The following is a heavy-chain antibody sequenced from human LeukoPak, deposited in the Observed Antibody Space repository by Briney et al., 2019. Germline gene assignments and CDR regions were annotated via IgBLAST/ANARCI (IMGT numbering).Heavy chain of an antibody. CDR1: GGSMNSYY. Sequence: SETLSLTCTVSGGSMNSYYWAWIRQPPGKGLEWIGSIHYSGSTYYNPSLQSRVTISVDTSKNQFSLKLSSVTAADTAVYYCARETYDILTGSQYYYYYYMDVWGKGTTVTISS. CDR3: ARETYDILTGSQYYYYYYMDV. V-gene: IGHV4-39*07. J-gene: IGHJ6*03. D-gene: IGHD3-9*01. CDR2: IHYSGST.